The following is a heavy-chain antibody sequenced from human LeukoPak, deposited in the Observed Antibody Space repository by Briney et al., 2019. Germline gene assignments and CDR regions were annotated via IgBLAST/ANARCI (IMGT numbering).Heavy chain of an antibody. CDR3: TRMTTGHDY. Sequence: SETLSLTCTVSGVSISSSSYYWSWVRQTPGKGLEWIGEINHSGYTNDSPSLKSRVTLSIDTSRKQFSLNLRSVTVADTGIYYCTRMTTGHDYWGQGTLVTVSS. CDR2: INHSGYT. J-gene: IGHJ4*02. V-gene: IGHV4-61*05. CDR1: GVSISSSSYY. D-gene: IGHD4-17*01.